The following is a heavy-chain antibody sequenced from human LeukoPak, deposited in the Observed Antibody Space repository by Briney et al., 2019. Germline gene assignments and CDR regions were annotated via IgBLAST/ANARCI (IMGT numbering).Heavy chain of an antibody. CDR2: IYYSGST. D-gene: IGHD4-17*01. J-gene: IGHJ3*02. V-gene: IGHV4-31*03. Sequence: SQTLSLNCTVSGGSISSGGYYWSWIRQHPGKGLEWIGYIYYSGSTYYNPSLKSRVTISVDTSKNQFSLKLSSVTAADTAVYYCAARFAGEEVAFDIWGQGTMVTVSS. CDR1: GGSISSGGYY. CDR3: AARFAGEEVAFDI.